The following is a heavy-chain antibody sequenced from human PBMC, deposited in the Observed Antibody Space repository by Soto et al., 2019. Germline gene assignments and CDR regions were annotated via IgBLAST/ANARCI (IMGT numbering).Heavy chain of an antibody. CDR2: ITPYNGNA. V-gene: IGHV1-18*04. CDR3: ARARMFSGAHHDY. D-gene: IGHD1-26*01. J-gene: IGHJ4*02. CDR1: GYTFTNFG. Sequence: QVHLVQSGAVVENPGASVKVSCKASGYTFTNFGINWVRQAPGQGLEWMGWITPYNGNANYPQKHQDRLTIPTDTSTNTAHLELRSLRSDDTAVYFCARARMFSGAHHDYWGQGTRVTVSS.